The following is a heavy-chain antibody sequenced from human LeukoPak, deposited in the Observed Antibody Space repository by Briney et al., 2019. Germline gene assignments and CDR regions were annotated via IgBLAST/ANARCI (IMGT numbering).Heavy chain of an antibody. D-gene: IGHD1-1*01. Sequence: ASVKVSCKASGYTFTGYYMHWVRQAPGQGLEWMGRINPNSGGTNYAQKFQGRVTMTRDTSISTAYMELRSLRSDDTAVYYCARGVKLERRLESWFDPWGQGTLVTVSS. CDR3: ARGVKLERRLESWFDP. CDR2: INPNSGGT. J-gene: IGHJ5*02. CDR1: GYTFTGYY. V-gene: IGHV1-2*06.